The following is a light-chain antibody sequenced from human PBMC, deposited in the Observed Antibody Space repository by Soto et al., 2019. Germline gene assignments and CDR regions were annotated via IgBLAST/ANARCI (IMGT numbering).Light chain of an antibody. Sequence: EIVMTQSPATLSVSPGVRATLSCRASHRVSSYLAWYQQKTGQAPRLLIYGTSNRATGIPARLSGSGSATEFTLTISRLQSEDFAVYYCQQYNNWPLTFGAGNKGEI. V-gene: IGKV3-15*01. CDR1: HRVSSY. CDR3: QQYNNWPLT. CDR2: GTS. J-gene: IGKJ4*01.